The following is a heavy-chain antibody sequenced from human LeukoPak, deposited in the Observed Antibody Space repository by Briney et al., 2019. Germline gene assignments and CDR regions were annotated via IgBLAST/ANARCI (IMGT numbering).Heavy chain of an antibody. Sequence: ASVKVSCKVSGYTLTELSMHWVRQAPGKGLEWMGGFDPEDGETIYAQKFHGRVTMTEDTSTDTAYMELSSLRSEDTAVYFCATVNYVWGSYRDWGQGTLVTVSS. CDR3: ATVNYVWGSYRD. CDR2: FDPEDGET. D-gene: IGHD3-16*02. V-gene: IGHV1-24*01. J-gene: IGHJ4*02. CDR1: GYTLTELS.